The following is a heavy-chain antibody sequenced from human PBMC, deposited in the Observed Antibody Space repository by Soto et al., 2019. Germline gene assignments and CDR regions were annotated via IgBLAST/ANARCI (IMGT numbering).Heavy chain of an antibody. CDR1: GFTFTRYS. J-gene: IGHJ4*02. Sequence: GGSLRLSCAASGFTFTRYSMNWVRQAPGKGLEWVSSISSTTNYIYYADSMKGRFTVSRDNAKNSVYLEMNSLSAEDTAVYYCQRESEDLTSNFDYWGQGTLVTVSS. CDR3: QRESEDLTSNFDY. V-gene: IGHV3-21*01. CDR2: ISSTTNYI.